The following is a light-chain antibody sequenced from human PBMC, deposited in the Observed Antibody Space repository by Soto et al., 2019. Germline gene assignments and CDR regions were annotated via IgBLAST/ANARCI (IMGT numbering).Light chain of an antibody. CDR1: QSISNS. V-gene: IGKV1-5*01. CDR2: AAS. J-gene: IGKJ2*01. Sequence: DIQMTQSPSSLSASVGDRVTITCRASQSISNSLNWYQQKPGNAPKVLIYAASNLQSGVPSKFSGSGSGTDFTLTISSLQPDDFATYYCQQYNSYSPYTFGQGTKLEIK. CDR3: QQYNSYSPYT.